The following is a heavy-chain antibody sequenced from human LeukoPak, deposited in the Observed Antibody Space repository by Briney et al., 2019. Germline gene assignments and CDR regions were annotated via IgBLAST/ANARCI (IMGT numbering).Heavy chain of an antibody. CDR3: ARARRGVLGY. Sequence: GGAPRLSCGAPGFTLGRHSLRWGRQGPGEGVEGVAVISFDGTHKYYADSVKGRFTISRDNSENTLYVEMNSLRAEDTAVYYCARARRGVLGYWGQGTLVTVSS. CDR2: ISFDGTHK. D-gene: IGHD3-10*01. V-gene: IGHV3-30*01. CDR1: GFTLGRHS. J-gene: IGHJ4*02.